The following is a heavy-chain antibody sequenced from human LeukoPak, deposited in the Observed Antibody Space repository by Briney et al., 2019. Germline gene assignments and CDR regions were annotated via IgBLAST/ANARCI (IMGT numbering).Heavy chain of an antibody. CDR3: ARTLEWSPKVPWDV. D-gene: IGHD3-3*01. Sequence: SETLSLACAVYGGSFSGYYWSWIRQPPGKGLEWIGEINHSGSTNYNTSLKSRVTISVDTSKNQFSLKLSSVTAADTAVYYCARTLEWSPKVPWDVWGKGTTVTVSS. V-gene: IGHV4-34*01. CDR2: INHSGST. J-gene: IGHJ6*04. CDR1: GGSFSGYY.